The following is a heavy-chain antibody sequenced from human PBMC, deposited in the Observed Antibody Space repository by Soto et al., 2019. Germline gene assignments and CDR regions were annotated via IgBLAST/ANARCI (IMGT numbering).Heavy chain of an antibody. V-gene: IGHV4-34*01. CDR1: GGSFSGYY. J-gene: IGHJ4*02. CDR2: INHSGST. CDR3: ARVAPMVTDYFAY. Sequence: SETLSLTCAVYGGSFSGYYWSWIRQPPGKGLEWIGEINHSGSTNYNPSLKSRVTISVDTSKNQFSLKLSSVTAADTAVYYCARVAPMVTDYFAYWGQGTLVTVS. D-gene: IGHD5-18*01.